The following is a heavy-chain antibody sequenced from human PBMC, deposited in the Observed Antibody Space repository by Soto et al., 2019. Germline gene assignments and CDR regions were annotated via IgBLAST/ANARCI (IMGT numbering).Heavy chain of an antibody. CDR1: GGSINSGDYS. CDR3: ARGINDYDGSGDSWFYP. CDR2: IYHTGTT. J-gene: IGHJ5*02. V-gene: IGHV4-30-2*01. Sequence: SETLSLTCTVSGGSINSGDYSWTWIRQPPGKGLEWIGYIYHTGTTYYNMSLKSRVTISVDRSKNQFSLKLSSVTAADTAVYYCARGINDYDGSGDSWFYPCGLGTLVTVSS. D-gene: IGHD3-22*01.